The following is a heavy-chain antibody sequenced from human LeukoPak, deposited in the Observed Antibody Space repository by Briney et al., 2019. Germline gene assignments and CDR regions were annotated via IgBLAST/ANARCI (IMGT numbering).Heavy chain of an antibody. V-gene: IGHV1-18*01. CDR3: ARVGPSMVYDDFDY. Sequence: SVNVSCKASGYTFTSYGISWVRRAPGRGLEWMGWISAYNDNTNYAQKLQGRVAMTTDTSTSTAYMELRSLRSADTAVYYCARVGPSMVYDDFDYWGQGALFSASS. CDR1: GYTFTSYG. J-gene: IGHJ4*02. D-gene: IGHD2-8*01. CDR2: ISAYNDNT.